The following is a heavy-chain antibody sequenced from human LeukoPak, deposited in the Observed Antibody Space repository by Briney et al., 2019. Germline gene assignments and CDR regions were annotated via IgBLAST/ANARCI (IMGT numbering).Heavy chain of an antibody. D-gene: IGHD6-19*01. CDR2: IYYSGST. CDR1: GDSISSSSYY. Sequence: SETLSLTCIVSGDSISSSSYYWGWIRQPPGKGLEYIGNIYYSGSTYYNPSLKSRVTISVDTSKNQFSLKLTSVTAADTAVYYCARPRGLVAKGKSLSEASIDYWGQGTLVTVSS. J-gene: IGHJ4*02. CDR3: ARPRGLVAKGKSLSEASIDY. V-gene: IGHV4-39*01.